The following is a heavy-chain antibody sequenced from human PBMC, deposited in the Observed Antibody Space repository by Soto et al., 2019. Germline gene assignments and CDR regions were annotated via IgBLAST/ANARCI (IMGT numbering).Heavy chain of an antibody. CDR2: ISYDGSNK. CDR1: GFTFSSYA. J-gene: IGHJ2*01. Sequence: QVQLVESGGGVVQPGRSLRLSCAASGFTFSSYAMHWVRQAPGKGLEWVAVISYDGSNKYYADSVKGRFTISRDNSKNTLYLQMTSLRAEDTAVYYCARGAYSSSWYLGYFDLWGRGTLVTVSS. CDR3: ARGAYSSSWYLGYFDL. V-gene: IGHV3-30-3*01. D-gene: IGHD6-13*01.